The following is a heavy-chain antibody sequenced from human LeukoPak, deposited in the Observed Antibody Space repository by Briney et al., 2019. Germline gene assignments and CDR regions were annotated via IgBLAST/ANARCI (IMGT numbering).Heavy chain of an antibody. CDR2: ISAYNGNT. Sequence: GASVKVSCKASGYTFTSYGISWVRQAPGQGLEWMGRISAYNGNTNYAQKLQGRVTMTTDTSTSTAYMELRSLRSDDTAVYYCAKSTLPYYYDSSGYYFDYWGQGTLVTVSS. V-gene: IGHV1-18*01. J-gene: IGHJ4*02. CDR1: GYTFTSYG. CDR3: AKSTLPYYYDSSGYYFDY. D-gene: IGHD3-22*01.